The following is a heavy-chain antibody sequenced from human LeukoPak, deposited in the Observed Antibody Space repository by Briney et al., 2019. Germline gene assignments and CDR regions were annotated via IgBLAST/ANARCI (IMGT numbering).Heavy chain of an antibody. CDR2: IYTSGST. Sequence: SETLSLTCTVSGGSISSYYWSWIRQPAGKGLEWIGRIYTSGSTNYNPSLKSRVTMSVDTSKNQFSLKLSSVTAADTAVYYCARVYSXWGDYXXYXMDVWGQGTTVTVSS. CDR1: GGSISSYY. CDR3: ARVYSXWGDYXXYXMDV. V-gene: IGHV4-4*07. D-gene: IGHD5-12*01. J-gene: IGHJ6*02.